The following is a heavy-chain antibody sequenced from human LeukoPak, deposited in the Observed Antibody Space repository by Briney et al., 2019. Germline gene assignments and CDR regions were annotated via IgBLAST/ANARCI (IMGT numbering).Heavy chain of an antibody. J-gene: IGHJ4*02. V-gene: IGHV1-2*02. Sequence: ASVKVSCKASGYTFTGYYIHWIRQAPGQGLEWMGWINPHSGGTNYAQKLQGRVTMTTDTSTSTAYMELRSLRSDDTAVYYCARDPLEGGWIGLVATPTFDYWGQGTLVTVSS. CDR1: GYTFTGYY. D-gene: IGHD5-12*01. CDR2: INPHSGGT. CDR3: ARDPLEGGWIGLVATPTFDY.